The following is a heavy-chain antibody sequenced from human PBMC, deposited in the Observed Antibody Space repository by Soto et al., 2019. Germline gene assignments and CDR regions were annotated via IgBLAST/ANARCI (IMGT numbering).Heavy chain of an antibody. V-gene: IGHV4-59*12. D-gene: IGHD5-18*01. CDR3: ARSYGSCFDS. CDR1: GGSISSYY. Sequence: QVQLQESGPGLVKPSETLSLTCTASGGSISSYYWSWIRQPPGKGLDWIGDIYYSGSTNSKPSLKSRATLAVDTPKNRFPLKLSSVTAADTAVYYGARSYGSCFDSWGQGTLGTVSS. CDR2: IYYSGST. J-gene: IGHJ4*02.